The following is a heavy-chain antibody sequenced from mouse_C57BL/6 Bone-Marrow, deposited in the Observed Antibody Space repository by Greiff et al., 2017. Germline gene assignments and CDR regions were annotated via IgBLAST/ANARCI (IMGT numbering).Heavy chain of an antibody. Sequence: VQLQQSGPVLVKPGASVKMSCKASGYTFTDYYMNWVKQSHGKSLEWIGVINPCNGGTSYNQKFKGKATLTVDKSSSTAYMELNSLTSEDAAVYYRARRAFDYWGQGTTLTVSS. CDR1: GYTFTDYY. J-gene: IGHJ2*01. D-gene: IGHD3-3*01. CDR3: ARRAFDY. CDR2: INPCNGGT. V-gene: IGHV1-19*01.